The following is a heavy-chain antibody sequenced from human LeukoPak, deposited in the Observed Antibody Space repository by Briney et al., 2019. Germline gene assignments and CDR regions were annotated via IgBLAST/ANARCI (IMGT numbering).Heavy chain of an antibody. Sequence: PSETLSLTCTVSGGSIRSYYWSWIRQHPGKGLEWIGYIYYSGNTYYNPSLKSRGTISIDTSKNQFSVKLSSVTAADTAVYYCARTVAGTLSGLDVWGQGTTVSVSS. CDR3: ARTVAGTLSGLDV. D-gene: IGHD6-19*01. CDR2: IYYSGNT. J-gene: IGHJ6*02. V-gene: IGHV4-59*06. CDR1: GGSIRSYY.